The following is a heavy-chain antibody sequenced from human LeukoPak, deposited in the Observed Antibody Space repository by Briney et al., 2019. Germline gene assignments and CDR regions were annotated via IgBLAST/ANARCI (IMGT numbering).Heavy chain of an antibody. V-gene: IGHV4-59*05. J-gene: IGHJ4*02. CDR1: GFTFSDYY. CDR3: ACNRGELPPVDY. Sequence: LRLSCAASGFTFSDYYMSWLRQPPGKGLEWIGSIYYSGSTYYNPSLKSRVTISVDTSKNQFSLKLSSVTTADTAVYYCACNRGELPPVDYWGQGTLVTVSS. D-gene: IGHD1-26*01. CDR2: IYYSGST.